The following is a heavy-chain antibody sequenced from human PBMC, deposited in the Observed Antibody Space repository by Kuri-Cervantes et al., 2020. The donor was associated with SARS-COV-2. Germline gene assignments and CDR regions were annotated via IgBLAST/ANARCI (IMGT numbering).Heavy chain of an antibody. CDR3: ARPLGGYCSSTSCYPDH. Sequence: ASVKVSCKASGYTFTSYAMHWVRQAPGQRLEWMGWINAGNGNTKYSQKFQGRVTITRDTSASTAYMELSSLRSDDTAVYYCARPLGGYCSSTSCYPDHWGQGTLVTVSS. CDR2: INAGNGNT. CDR1: GYTFTSYA. J-gene: IGHJ4*02. V-gene: IGHV1-3*01. D-gene: IGHD2-2*01.